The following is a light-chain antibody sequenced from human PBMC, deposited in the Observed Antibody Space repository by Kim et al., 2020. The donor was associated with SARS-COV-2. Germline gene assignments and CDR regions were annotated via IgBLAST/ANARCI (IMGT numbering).Light chain of an antibody. CDR3: CSCATGSTLV. V-gene: IGLV2-23*02. CDR2: EVN. Sequence: QSALTQPASVSGSPGQSITISCTGTTSDVGRYNLVSWYQHHPGKAPQLIIYEVNRRPSGVSNRFSGSKSGNTASLTISGLQADDGADYYCCSCATGSTLVFGGGTQLTVL. J-gene: IGLJ2*01. CDR1: TSDVGRYNL.